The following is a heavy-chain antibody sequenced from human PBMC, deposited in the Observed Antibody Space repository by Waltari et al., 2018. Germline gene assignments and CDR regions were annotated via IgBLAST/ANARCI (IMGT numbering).Heavy chain of an antibody. CDR1: GFPFSDYG. D-gene: IGHD6-19*01. Sequence: QVQLVESGGGVVQPGRSLRLSCAASGFPFSDYGMHWVRQAPGKGREWVALIWHDGRKDFYADSVKGRFTISRDNSRNTMYMQMNSLRAEDTAVYYCTRDVSSIYFDYWGQGTLVTVSS. CDR2: IWHDGRKD. V-gene: IGHV3-33*01. CDR3: TRDVSSIYFDY. J-gene: IGHJ4*02.